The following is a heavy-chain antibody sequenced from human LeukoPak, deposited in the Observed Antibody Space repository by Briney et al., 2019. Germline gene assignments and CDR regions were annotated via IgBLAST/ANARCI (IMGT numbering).Heavy chain of an antibody. J-gene: IGHJ4*02. CDR1: GFTFSNVW. Sequence: GGSLRLSCAASGFTFSNVWMSWVRQAPGKGLEWVGRIKSKTDGGTTDYAAPVKGRFIISRDDSKNTLYLQMNSLKTEDTAVYYCTTAVFSSSWLLDYWGQGTLVTVSS. D-gene: IGHD6-13*01. CDR2: IKSKTDGGTT. CDR3: TTAVFSSSWLLDY. V-gene: IGHV3-15*01.